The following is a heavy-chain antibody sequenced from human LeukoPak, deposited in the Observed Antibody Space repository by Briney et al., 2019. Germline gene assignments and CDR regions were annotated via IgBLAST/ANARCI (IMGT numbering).Heavy chain of an antibody. CDR2: MNPNSGNT. CDR1: GYTFTSYD. Sequence: ASVKVSCKASGYTFTSYDINWVRQATGQGLEWMGWMNPNSGNTGYAQKFQGRVTITRNTSISTAHMELSSLRSEDTAVYYCARGQKGTMVRGVRYYYMDVWGKGTTVTVSS. CDR3: ARGQKGTMVRGVRYYYMDV. D-gene: IGHD3-10*01. J-gene: IGHJ6*03. V-gene: IGHV1-8*03.